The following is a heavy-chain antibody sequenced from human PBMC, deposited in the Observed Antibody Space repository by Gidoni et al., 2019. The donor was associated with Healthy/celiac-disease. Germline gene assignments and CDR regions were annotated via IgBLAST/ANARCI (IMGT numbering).Heavy chain of an antibody. CDR1: GGSLSSSSSY. CDR3: ARLLGEVDAFDI. CDR2: IYYSGST. J-gene: IGHJ3*02. V-gene: IGHV4-39*01. D-gene: IGHD3-16*01. Sequence: QLQLQESGPGLVKPSETLSLTCTVSGGSLSSSSSYWGWIRQPPGKGLEWIGSIYYSGSTYYNPSLKSRVTISVDTSKNQFSLKLSSVTAADTAVYYCARLLGEVDAFDIWGQGTMVTVSS.